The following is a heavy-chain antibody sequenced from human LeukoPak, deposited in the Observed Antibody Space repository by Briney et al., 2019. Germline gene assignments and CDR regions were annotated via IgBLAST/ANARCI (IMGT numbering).Heavy chain of an antibody. Sequence: ASVKVSCKASGYTFTGYYMHWVRQAPGQGLEWMGWINPNSGGTSYAQKFQGRVTMTRDTSTSTVYMELSSLRSEDTAVYYCARSWAGLFDYWGQGTLVTVSS. J-gene: IGHJ4*02. D-gene: IGHD7-27*01. CDR2: INPNSGGT. V-gene: IGHV1-2*02. CDR1: GYTFTGYY. CDR3: ARSWAGLFDY.